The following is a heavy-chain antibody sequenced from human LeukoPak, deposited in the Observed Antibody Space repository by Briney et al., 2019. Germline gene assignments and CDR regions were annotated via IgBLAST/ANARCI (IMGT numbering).Heavy chain of an antibody. J-gene: IGHJ4*02. CDR1: IFVFSEYY. CDR2: ISSSSSTI. V-gene: IGHV3-48*02. D-gene: IGHD3-10*01. CDR3: ARAGSFDN. Sequence: GGSLRLSCETSIFVFSEYYMHWVRQAPGKGLEWVSYISSSSSTIYYADSVKGRFTISRDNAENSLYLQMNSLRDEDTAVYYCARAGSFDNWGQGTLVTVSS.